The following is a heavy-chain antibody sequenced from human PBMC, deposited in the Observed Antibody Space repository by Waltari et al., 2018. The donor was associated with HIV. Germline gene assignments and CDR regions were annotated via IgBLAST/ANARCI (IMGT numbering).Heavy chain of an antibody. Sequence: QVHLQESGPGLVKPSETLSLVCSVSVGSITNPSYYWGWIRQPPGKGFEWIGNIYSAGRTYYRKSYNAYLKSRITISADTYKNTVSLRLTSVSAADTAVYFCSRLILGTTWRYFAVWGRGTLVTVSS. V-gene: IGHV4-39*02. D-gene: IGHD7-27*01. CDR3: SRLILGTTWRYFAV. CDR2: IYSAGRT. J-gene: IGHJ2*01. CDR1: VGSITNPSYY.